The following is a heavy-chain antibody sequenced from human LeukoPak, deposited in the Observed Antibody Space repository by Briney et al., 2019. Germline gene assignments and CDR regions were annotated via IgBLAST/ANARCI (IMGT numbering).Heavy chain of an antibody. Sequence: SVKVSCKASGGTFSSYAISWVRQAPGQGLEWMGGIIPIFGTANYAQKFQGRVTITADESTSTAYMELSSLRSEDTAVYYCATTNMNCSGGSCSSYYFDYWGQGTLVTVSS. CDR2: IIPIFGTA. J-gene: IGHJ4*02. V-gene: IGHV1-69*13. CDR1: GGTFSSYA. D-gene: IGHD2-15*01. CDR3: ATTNMNCSGGSCSSYYFDY.